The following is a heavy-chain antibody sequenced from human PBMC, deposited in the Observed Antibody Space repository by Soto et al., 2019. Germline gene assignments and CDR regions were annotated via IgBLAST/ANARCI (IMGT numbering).Heavy chain of an antibody. CDR1: RGTFSSYA. CDR3: ARGDTPRGWDDY. D-gene: IGHD6-19*01. J-gene: IGHJ4*02. CDR2: IIPIFGTA. Sequence: QVQLVQSGAEVKKPGSSVKVSCKASRGTFSSYAISWVRQAPGQGLEWMGGIIPIFGTANYAQKFQGRVTITADESTSTDYMELSSLRCEDTAVYYCARGDTPRGWDDYWGQGTLVTVSS. V-gene: IGHV1-69*12.